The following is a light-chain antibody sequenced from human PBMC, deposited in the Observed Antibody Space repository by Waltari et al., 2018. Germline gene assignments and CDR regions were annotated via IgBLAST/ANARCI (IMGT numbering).Light chain of an antibody. CDR2: EVS. CDR1: SSDVGSSNL. CDR3: CSYAGSSTPWV. J-gene: IGLJ3*02. Sequence: QSALTQPASVSGSPGQSITISCTGTSSDVGSSNLVSWYQQHPGKAPKLMIYEVSKRPSGVSNRFSGSKSGNTASLTISGLQAEDEADYYCCSYAGSSTPWVFGGGTKLTVL. V-gene: IGLV2-23*02.